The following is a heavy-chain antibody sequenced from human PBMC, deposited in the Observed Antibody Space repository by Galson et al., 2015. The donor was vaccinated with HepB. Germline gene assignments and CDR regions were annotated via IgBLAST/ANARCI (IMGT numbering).Heavy chain of an antibody. D-gene: IGHD6-19*01. Sequence: EPLSLTCTVSGGSISSNSYYWDWIRQPPGKGLEWIGSIYYSGSTYYNPSLKSRVAISVDKSNNQFSLKLSSVTAADTAVYYCGGRGDLHSSGWYVDFWGQGTLVTVSS. CDR3: GGRGDLHSSGWYVDF. J-gene: IGHJ4*02. CDR1: GGSISSNSYY. CDR2: IYYSGST. V-gene: IGHV4-39*01.